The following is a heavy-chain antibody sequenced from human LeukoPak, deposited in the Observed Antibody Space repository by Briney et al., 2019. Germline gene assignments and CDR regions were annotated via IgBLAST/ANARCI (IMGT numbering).Heavy chain of an antibody. D-gene: IGHD5-18*01. CDR1: GGSISSLSYY. V-gene: IGHV4-39*07. J-gene: IGHJ5*02. Sequence: SETLSLTCTVSGGSISSLSYYWGWIRQPPGKGLEWLGSIFYTGNTYYNPSLKSRVTILLDTSENQFSLILSSVTAADTAVYYCARDWNTARVPEINWFDPWGQGTLVTVSS. CDR2: IFYTGNT. CDR3: ARDWNTARVPEINWFDP.